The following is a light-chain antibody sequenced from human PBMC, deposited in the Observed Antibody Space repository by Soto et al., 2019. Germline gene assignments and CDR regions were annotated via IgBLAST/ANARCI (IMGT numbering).Light chain of an antibody. J-gene: IGKJ4*01. CDR1: QDIGND. Sequence: DIQMTQSPSSLSASVGDRVTITCRASQDIGNDLGWYQQKPGKAPKRLIYDASSLQSGVPSRFSGSGSGTEFTLIISSLQPEDFATYYCLQLNSYPLTFGGGTKVEIK. CDR3: LQLNSYPLT. V-gene: IGKV1-17*01. CDR2: DAS.